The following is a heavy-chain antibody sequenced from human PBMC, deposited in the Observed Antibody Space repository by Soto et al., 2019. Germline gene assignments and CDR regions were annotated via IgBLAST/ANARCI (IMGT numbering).Heavy chain of an antibody. D-gene: IGHD3-16*01. Sequence: GALRLSCTTSGFTFGDYALSWVRQAPGKGLEWVGFIRRNAYGGTTDYAASVKGRFTISRDDSKSIAYLQMNSLRTEDTALYYCTRASSLDFDFWGQGTLVTVSS. CDR3: TRASSLDFDF. V-gene: IGHV3-49*04. J-gene: IGHJ4*02. CDR1: GFTFGDYA. CDR2: IRRNAYGGTT.